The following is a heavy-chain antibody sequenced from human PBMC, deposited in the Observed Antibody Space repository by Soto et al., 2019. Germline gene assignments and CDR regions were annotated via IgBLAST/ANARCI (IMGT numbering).Heavy chain of an antibody. V-gene: IGHV1-69*13. CDR3: ARHTGSTGSYPPYFDY. Sequence: ASVKVSCKASGYTFTSYAISWVRQAPGQGLEWMGGIIPIFGTANYAQKFQGRVTITADESTSTAYMELSSLRSEDTAVSYCARHTGSTGSYPPYFDYWGQGTLVTVSS. CDR1: GYTFTSYA. J-gene: IGHJ4*02. CDR2: IIPIFGTA. D-gene: IGHD3-22*01.